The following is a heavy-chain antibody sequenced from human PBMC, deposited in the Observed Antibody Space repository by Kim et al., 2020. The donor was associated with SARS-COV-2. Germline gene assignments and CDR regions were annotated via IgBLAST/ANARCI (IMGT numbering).Heavy chain of an antibody. CDR3: ARGEDYGSGSHDY. CDR1: GFTFSSYG. Sequence: GGSLRLSCAASGFTFSSYGMHWVRQAPGKGLEWVAVIWYDGSNKYYADSVKGRFTISRDNSKNTLYLQMNSLRAEDTAVYYCARGEDYGSGSHDYWGQGTLVTVSS. D-gene: IGHD3-10*01. CDR2: IWYDGSNK. J-gene: IGHJ4*02. V-gene: IGHV3-33*01.